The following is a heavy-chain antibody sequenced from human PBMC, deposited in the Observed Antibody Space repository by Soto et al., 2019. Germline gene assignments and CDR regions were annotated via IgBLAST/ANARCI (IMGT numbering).Heavy chain of an antibody. D-gene: IGHD6-19*01. CDR3: ARDAYSSGWYSP. CDR2: IYYSGST. Sequence: QVQLQESGPGLVKPSETLSLTCTVSGGSLTDYYWIWIRQSPGKGLEWIGHIYYSGSTNYNPSLKSRVTISVDPSKSQFSLKLSSVTAADTAVYYCARDAYSSGWYSPWGQGTLVTVSS. J-gene: IGHJ5*02. CDR1: GGSLTDYY. V-gene: IGHV4-59*01.